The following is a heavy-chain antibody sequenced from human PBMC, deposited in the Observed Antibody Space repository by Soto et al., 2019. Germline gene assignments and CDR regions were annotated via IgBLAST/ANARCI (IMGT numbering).Heavy chain of an antibody. CDR3: ARLSGSYWGYHFDY. V-gene: IGHV4-39*01. CDR2: IFYSGTT. J-gene: IGHJ4*02. CDR1: GGSISSNTDY. D-gene: IGHD1-26*01. Sequence: SETLSLTCAVSGGSISSNTDYWGWIRQPPGKGLEWIGSIFYSGTTYYNPSLKSRVTLSVDMSKNQFSLKLSSVTAADTAMYYCARLSGSYWGYHFDYWGQGTLVTVSS.